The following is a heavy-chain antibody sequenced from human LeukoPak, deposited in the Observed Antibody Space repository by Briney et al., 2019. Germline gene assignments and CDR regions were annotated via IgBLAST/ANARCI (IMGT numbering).Heavy chain of an antibody. CDR3: AKDAHETWNVYFDH. Sequence: PGGSLRLSCAASGVSFSIHAMNWVRQAPGKGLEWVSGISHSGGSTYYADSVKGRFTISRDNSKNTLYLQMNSLRAEDTAVHYCAKDAHETWNVYFDHWGQGTLVTVSS. CDR2: ISHSGGST. D-gene: IGHD1-1*01. CDR1: GVSFSIHA. V-gene: IGHV3-23*01. J-gene: IGHJ4*02.